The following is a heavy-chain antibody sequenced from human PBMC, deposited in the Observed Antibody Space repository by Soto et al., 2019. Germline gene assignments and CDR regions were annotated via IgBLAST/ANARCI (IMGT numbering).Heavy chain of an antibody. V-gene: IGHV3-73*01. CDR3: VRSPEVGVRGGR. J-gene: IGHJ4*02. CDR1: GFTLSGSV. Sequence: GGSLRLSCAASGFTLSGSVIYWVRQPSGKGLEWVGRIRSRSNGYATAYAASVRGRFTISRDDSKNTVYLQMNSLRDEDTGLYHCVRSPEVGVRGGRWGPGTLVTVSS. CDR2: IRSRSNGYAT. D-gene: IGHD3-16*01.